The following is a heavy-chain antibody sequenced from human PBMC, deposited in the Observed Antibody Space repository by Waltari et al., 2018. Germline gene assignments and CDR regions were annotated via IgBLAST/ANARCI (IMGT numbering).Heavy chain of an antibody. J-gene: IGHJ4*02. D-gene: IGHD5-12*01. Sequence: QVQLQQWGAGLLTPSETLSLTCAVYGGSFSGYYWSWIRQPPGKGLEWIGEINHSGSTNYNPSLKSRVTISVDTSKNQFSLKLSSVTAADTAVYYCAALGRGYSGYDSDLDYWGQGTLVTVSS. V-gene: IGHV4-34*01. CDR3: AALGRGYSGYDSDLDY. CDR2: INHSGST. CDR1: GGSFSGYY.